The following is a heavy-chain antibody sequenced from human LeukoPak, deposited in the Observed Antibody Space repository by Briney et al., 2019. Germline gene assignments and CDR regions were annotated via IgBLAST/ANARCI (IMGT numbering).Heavy chain of an antibody. J-gene: IGHJ4*02. CDR3: AKDDYSSGWD. CDR2: IKQDGSEK. D-gene: IGHD6-19*01. V-gene: IGHV3-7*03. CDR1: GFTFRSYW. Sequence: PGGSLRLSCAASGFTFRSYWMSWVRQAPGKGLEWVANIKQDGSEKYYVDSVKSRFTISRDNAKNSLYLQMNSLRAEDTAVYYCAKDDYSSGWDWGQGTLVTVSS.